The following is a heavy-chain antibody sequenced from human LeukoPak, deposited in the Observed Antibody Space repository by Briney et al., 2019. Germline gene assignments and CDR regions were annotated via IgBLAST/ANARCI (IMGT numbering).Heavy chain of an antibody. CDR2: IFPIFGIA. Sequence: SVKVSCKASGGTFSSYAISWVRQAPGQGLEWMGRIFPIFGIANYAQKFQGRVTITADKSTSTAYMELSSLRSEDTAVYYCARLPVAAAGTDYYGMDVWGQGTTVTVSS. CDR3: ARLPVAAAGTDYYGMDV. D-gene: IGHD6-13*01. CDR1: GGTFSSYA. V-gene: IGHV1-69*04. J-gene: IGHJ6*02.